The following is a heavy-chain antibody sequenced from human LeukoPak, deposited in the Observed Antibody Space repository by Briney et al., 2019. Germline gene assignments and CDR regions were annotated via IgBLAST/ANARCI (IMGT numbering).Heavy chain of an antibody. J-gene: IGHJ4*02. D-gene: IGHD3-10*01. V-gene: IGHV4-34*01. CDR3: ARRSLWFGVY. CDR2: INHSGST. CDR1: GGSFSGYY. Sequence: SETLSLTCAVYGGSFSGYYWSWIRQPPGKGLEWIGEINHSGSTNYNPSLKSRVTISVDTSKSQFSLKLSSVTAADTAVYYCARRSLWFGVYWGQGTLVTVSS.